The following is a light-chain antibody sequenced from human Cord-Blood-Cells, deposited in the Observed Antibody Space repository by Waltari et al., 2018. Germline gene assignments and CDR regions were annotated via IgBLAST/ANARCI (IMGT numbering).Light chain of an antibody. CDR2: AAS. Sequence: DLQMTPPPSFLFVSVRDRVTIACRASQSISSYLNWYQQKPGKAPKLLIYAASSLQSGVPSSFSGSGSGTDFTLTISSRQPEDFATYFCQCGYSTPPYTFGEGTKLEIK. CDR3: QCGYSTPPYT. V-gene: IGKV1-39*02. CDR1: QSISSY. J-gene: IGKJ2*01.